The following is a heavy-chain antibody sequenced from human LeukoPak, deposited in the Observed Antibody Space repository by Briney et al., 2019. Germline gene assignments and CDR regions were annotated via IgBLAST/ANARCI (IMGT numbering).Heavy chain of an antibody. D-gene: IGHD3-10*01. CDR3: ASAGLYGSGNYPFDY. J-gene: IGHJ4*02. V-gene: IGHV4-59*01. Sequence: SETLSLTCSVSGGSFSTYYWSWIRQPPGKGLEWIGYIHYRGSSNYNPSLKNRVTISIDTSKNQFSLKLRSVTAADTAVYYCASAGLYGSGNYPFDYWGQGTLVTVSS. CDR1: GGSFSTYY. CDR2: IHYRGSS.